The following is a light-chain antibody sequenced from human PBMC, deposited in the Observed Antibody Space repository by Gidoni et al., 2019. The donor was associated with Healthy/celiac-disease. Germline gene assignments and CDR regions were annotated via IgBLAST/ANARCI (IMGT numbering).Light chain of an antibody. CDR1: SSDVGGYNY. CDR2: EVS. CDR3: SSYTSSSRGV. J-gene: IGLJ3*02. Sequence: QSALTQPASVSGSSGQSITISCTGTSSDVGGYNYVSWYQQHPGKAPKLMIYEVSNRPSGVSNRFSGSKAGNTASLTISGLRAEDEADYYCSSYTSSSRGVFGGGTKLTVL. V-gene: IGLV2-14*01.